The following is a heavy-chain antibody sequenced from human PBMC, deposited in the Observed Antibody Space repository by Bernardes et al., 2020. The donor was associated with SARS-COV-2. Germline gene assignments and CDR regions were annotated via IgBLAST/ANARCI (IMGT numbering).Heavy chain of an antibody. CDR2: IYDSGRT. Sequence: SEPLSLTCTVSGGSISSYYWSWIRQPPGKGLEWIGYIYDSGRTNYNSSLKSRVTISADTSKNQFSLKLSSVTAADTAVYYCARHGCSSTSCYGDWFDPWGQGTLVTVSS. V-gene: IGHV4-59*08. CDR1: GGSISSYY. CDR3: ARHGCSSTSCYGDWFDP. D-gene: IGHD2-2*01. J-gene: IGHJ5*02.